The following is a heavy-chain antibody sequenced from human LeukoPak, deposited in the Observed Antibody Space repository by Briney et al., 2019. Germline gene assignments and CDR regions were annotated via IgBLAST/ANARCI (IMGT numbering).Heavy chain of an antibody. D-gene: IGHD5-18*01. CDR2: IYPGDSDT. Sequence: GETLKISCKGSGYSFTSYWIGWVRQMPGKGLGWMGIIYPGDSDTRYSPSFQDQVTISADKSISTAYLQWSSLKASDTAMYYCARVDTAMFRHYYYMDVWGKGTTVTVSS. CDR1: GYSFTSYW. V-gene: IGHV5-51*01. CDR3: ARVDTAMFRHYYYMDV. J-gene: IGHJ6*03.